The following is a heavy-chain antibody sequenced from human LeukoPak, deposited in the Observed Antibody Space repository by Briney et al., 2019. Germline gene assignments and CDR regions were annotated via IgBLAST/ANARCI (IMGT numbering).Heavy chain of an antibody. CDR3: ARRRGGSSLFDY. D-gene: IGHD3-10*01. Sequence: SETLSLTCTVSGGSISDSSYYWGWIRQPPGKGLEWVGNIQYSGNTYYNPSLKSRVTISVDTSKNHFSLKLSSVTAADTAIYYCARRRGGSSLFDYWGQGPWSPSPQ. J-gene: IGHJ4*02. V-gene: IGHV4-39*02. CDR2: IQYSGNT. CDR1: GGSISDSSYY.